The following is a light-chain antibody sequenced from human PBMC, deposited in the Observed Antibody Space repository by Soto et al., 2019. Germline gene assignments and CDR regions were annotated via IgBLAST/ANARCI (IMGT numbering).Light chain of an antibody. CDR3: QQYNNWPPWT. CDR1: QSVSSR. J-gene: IGKJ1*01. V-gene: IGKV3-15*01. Sequence: EIVMTQSPVTLSVSPGERATLSCRASQSVSSRLAWYQQKPDQAPRLLMYDVSTRATGIPARFSGSGSGTEFTLTISGLQSEDFAVYYCQQYNNWPPWTFGQGTKVEIK. CDR2: DVS.